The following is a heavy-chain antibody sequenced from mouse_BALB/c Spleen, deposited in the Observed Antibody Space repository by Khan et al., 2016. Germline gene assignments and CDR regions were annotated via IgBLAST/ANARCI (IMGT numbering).Heavy chain of an antibody. Sequence: QIQLVESGPELKKPGETVRISCKASGYTFTTAGMQWVQKMPGKGLKWIGWINTHSGVPKYAEDFKGRFAFSLETSASTAYLQIRNLTNEDTATSFGAGTVGNYGYFGYWGQGTTLTVSS. CDR1: GYTFTTAG. D-gene: IGHD2-1*01. CDR3: AGTVGNYGYFGY. J-gene: IGHJ2*01. CDR2: INTHSGVP. V-gene: IGHV9-4*02.